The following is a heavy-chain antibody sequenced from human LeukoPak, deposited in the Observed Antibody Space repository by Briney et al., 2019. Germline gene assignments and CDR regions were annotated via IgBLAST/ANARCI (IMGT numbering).Heavy chain of an antibody. CDR3: ARDYYDSSGYRHLEYFQH. CDR2: ISDSSSII. D-gene: IGHD3-22*01. J-gene: IGHJ1*01. Sequence: GGSLRLSCAASRFTFSDYYMSWIRQAPGKGLEWISYISDSSSIIYYADSVKGRFTISRDNAKNSVYLQMNSLRAEDTAVYYCARDYYDSSGYRHLEYFQHWGQGTLVTVSS. V-gene: IGHV3-11*04. CDR1: RFTFSDYY.